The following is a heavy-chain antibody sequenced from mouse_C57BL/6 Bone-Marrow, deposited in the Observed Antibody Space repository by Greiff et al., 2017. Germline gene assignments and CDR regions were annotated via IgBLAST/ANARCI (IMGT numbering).Heavy chain of an antibody. CDR3: ARRYYGNSYAMDY. J-gene: IGHJ4*01. CDR2: IHPNSGST. Sequence: VQLQQPGAELVKPGASVKLSCKASGYTFTSYWMHWVKQGPGQGLEWIGMIHPNSGSTNYNEKFKSKATLTVDKSSSTAYMQLSSLTSEDSAVYYCARRYYGNSYAMDYWGQGTSVTVSS. CDR1: GYTFTSYW. D-gene: IGHD2-1*01. V-gene: IGHV1-64*01.